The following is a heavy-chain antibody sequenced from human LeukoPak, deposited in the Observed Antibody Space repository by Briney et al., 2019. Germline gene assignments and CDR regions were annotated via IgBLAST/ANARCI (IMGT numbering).Heavy chain of an antibody. D-gene: IGHD1-26*01. CDR2: ISSSGGST. J-gene: IGHJ4*02. Sequence: PGGSLRLSCAASGFTFSSYAMSWVRQAPGKGLEWVSAISSSGGSTYYADSVKGRFTISRDNSKNTLYLQMNSLRTEDTAVYYCAKVETYSGSYPPDYWGQGTLVTVSS. CDR1: GFTFSSYA. CDR3: AKVETYSGSYPPDY. V-gene: IGHV3-23*01.